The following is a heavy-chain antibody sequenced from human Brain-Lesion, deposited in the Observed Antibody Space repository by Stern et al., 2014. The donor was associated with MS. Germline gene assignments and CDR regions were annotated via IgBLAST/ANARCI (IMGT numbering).Heavy chain of an antibody. CDR2: IFNSGST. J-gene: IGHJ6*02. CDR3: ARGRVVPGFQYYATDV. D-gene: IGHD2-2*01. Sequence: VQLLQSGPGLVKPSQTLSLSCTVSGGSISSGGYYWSWIRQPAGKGLEWIGRIFNSGSTSYNPSLKSRVTISIDPSKNQFSRRLNSMTAADTAVYYCARGRVVPGFQYYATDVWGQGTTVIVSS. V-gene: IGHV4-61*02. CDR1: GGSISSGGYY.